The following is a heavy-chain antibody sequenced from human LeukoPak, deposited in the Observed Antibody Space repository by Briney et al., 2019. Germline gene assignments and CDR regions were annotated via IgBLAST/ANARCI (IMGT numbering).Heavy chain of an antibody. D-gene: IGHD2-15*01. J-gene: IGHJ3*02. CDR1: GGSISVYY. CDR2: LFGSGST. CDR3: VRDCSGGSCYPDAFDI. Sequence: PSETLSLTCTVSGGSISVYYWHWIRQPAGKGLEWIGRLFGSGSTNYNPSLKSRVTMSVDTSKNHFSLSLRYVTAADTAIYYCVRDCSGGSCYPDAFDIWGQGTMVTVSS. V-gene: IGHV4-4*07.